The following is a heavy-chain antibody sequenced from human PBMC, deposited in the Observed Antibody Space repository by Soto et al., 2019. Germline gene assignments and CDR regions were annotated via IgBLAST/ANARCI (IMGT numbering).Heavy chain of an antibody. D-gene: IGHD3-22*01. J-gene: IGHJ4*02. CDR3: ARGSHKLHSYDSSGFYHYVDY. CDR2: INDSGST. CDR1: GGSFSDYS. Sequence: SETLSLTCAVYGGSFSDYSCTFSRHPPFKWLEWIGEINDSGSTNYTPSLERRVTISGDTSKNRFSLKLSSVTAADTAVYYCARGSHKLHSYDSSGFYHYVDYWGQGSLVTVSS. V-gene: IGHV4-34*01.